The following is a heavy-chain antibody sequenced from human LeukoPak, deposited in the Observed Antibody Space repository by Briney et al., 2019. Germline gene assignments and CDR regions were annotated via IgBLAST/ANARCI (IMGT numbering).Heavy chain of an antibody. D-gene: IGHD2-2*01. CDR2: IYPGDSDA. V-gene: IGHV5-51*01. CDR1: GYSFTSYW. J-gene: IGHJ6*02. CDR3: ARHYGPLPGAGTKSYHGKDV. Sequence: GESLKISCKGSGYSFTSYWIGWVRQMPGKGLEWMGIIYPGDSDARYSPSFQGQVTISADKSISTAYLQWSSLKASDTAMYYCARHYGPLPGAGTKSYHGKDVWGQGTTVTVSS.